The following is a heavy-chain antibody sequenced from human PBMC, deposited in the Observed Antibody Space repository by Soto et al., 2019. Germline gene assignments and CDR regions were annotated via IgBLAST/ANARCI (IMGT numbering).Heavy chain of an antibody. Sequence: GGSLRLSCAASGFTFSSYAMSWVRQAPGKGLEWVSAISGSGGSTYYADSVKGRFTISGDNSKNTLYLQMNSLRAEDTAVYYCAKDGSSSHYYYYGMDVWGQGTTVTVSS. CDR1: GFTFSSYA. D-gene: IGHD6-6*01. V-gene: IGHV3-23*01. CDR2: ISGSGGST. J-gene: IGHJ6*02. CDR3: AKDGSSSHYYYYGMDV.